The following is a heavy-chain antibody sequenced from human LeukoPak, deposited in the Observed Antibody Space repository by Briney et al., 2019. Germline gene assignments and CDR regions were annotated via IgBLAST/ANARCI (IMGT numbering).Heavy chain of an antibody. J-gene: IGHJ6*03. CDR3: AKEPNYVGSYYMDV. D-gene: IGHD1-7*01. Sequence: GGSLRLSCAASGFTFSSYAMHWVRQAPGKGLEWVAVISYDGSNKYYADSVKGRFTISRDNSKNTLYLQMNSLRAEDTAVYYCAKEPNYVGSYYMDVWGKGTTVTVSS. V-gene: IGHV3-30*04. CDR1: GFTFSSYA. CDR2: ISYDGSNK.